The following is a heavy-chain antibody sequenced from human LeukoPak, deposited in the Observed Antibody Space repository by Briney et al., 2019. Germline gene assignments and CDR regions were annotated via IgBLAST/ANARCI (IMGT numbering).Heavy chain of an antibody. CDR2: INHSGST. CDR1: GGSFSGYY. J-gene: IGHJ4*02. CDR3: ARAIAVAGLLYYFDY. Sequence: SETLSLTCAVYGGSFSGYYWSWIRQPPGKGLEWIGEINHSGSTNYNPSLKSRVTISVDTSKNQFSLKPSSVTAADTAVYYCARAIAVAGLLYYFDYWGQGTLVTVSS. V-gene: IGHV4-34*01. D-gene: IGHD6-19*01.